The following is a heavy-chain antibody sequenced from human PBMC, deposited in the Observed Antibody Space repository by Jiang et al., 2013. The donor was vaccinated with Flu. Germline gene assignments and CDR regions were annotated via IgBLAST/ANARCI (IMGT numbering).Heavy chain of an antibody. J-gene: IGHJ2*01. D-gene: IGHD1-1*01. CDR2: IWYDGSR. V-gene: IGHV3-33*01. CDR1: GSTFSSYG. CDR3: ARDNANDWYFDL. Sequence: RSLRLSCAASGSTFSSYGMHWVRQAPGKGLEWVAVIWYDGSRNTMQTPSKGRFTISRDNSNNTLYLQMNSLRAEDTGVYSCARDNANDWYFDLWGRGTLVTVSS.